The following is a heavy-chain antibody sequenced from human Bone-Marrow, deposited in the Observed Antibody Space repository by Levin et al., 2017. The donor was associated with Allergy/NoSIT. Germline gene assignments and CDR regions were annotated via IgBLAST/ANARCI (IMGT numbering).Heavy chain of an antibody. CDR3: AVAGTSFSFDY. CDR1: GYSFTSYW. Sequence: GESLKISCKGSGYSFTSYWIGLVRQMPGKGLEWMGIIYPGDSDTRYSPSFQGQVTFSVDKSISTAYLQWSSLKASDTAMYYCAVAGTSFSFDYWGQGTLVTVSS. D-gene: IGHD6-19*01. V-gene: IGHV5-51*01. J-gene: IGHJ4*02. CDR2: IYPGDSDT.